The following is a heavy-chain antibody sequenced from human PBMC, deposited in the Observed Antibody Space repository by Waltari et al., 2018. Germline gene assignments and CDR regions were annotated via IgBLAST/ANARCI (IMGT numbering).Heavy chain of an antibody. CDR1: GYIFNDYY. Sequence: QVALVQSGPEGKKPGAAVKVACRPYGYIFNDYYLHWVRRAPGQGLEWLGWINPNGGATYYAPKFRDRVTITTDTSIRTVYMHLTSLTSDDTALYFCARLSEYWGQGTLITVSS. CDR3: ARLSEY. J-gene: IGHJ4*02. CDR2: INPNGGAT. V-gene: IGHV1-2*02.